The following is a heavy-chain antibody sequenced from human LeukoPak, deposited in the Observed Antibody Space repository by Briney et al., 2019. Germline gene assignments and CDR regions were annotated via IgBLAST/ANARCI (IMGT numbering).Heavy chain of an antibody. J-gene: IGHJ6*02. Sequence: ASVKVSCKASGYTFTSYGISWVRQAPGQGLEWMGWISAYNGNTNYAQKLQGRVTMTTDTSTSTAYMELRSLRSDDTAVYYCARDPPRIVVVVAATNYYGMDVWGQGTTVTVSS. D-gene: IGHD2-15*01. CDR2: ISAYNGNT. V-gene: IGHV1-18*01. CDR1: GYTFTSYG. CDR3: ARDPPRIVVVVAATNYYGMDV.